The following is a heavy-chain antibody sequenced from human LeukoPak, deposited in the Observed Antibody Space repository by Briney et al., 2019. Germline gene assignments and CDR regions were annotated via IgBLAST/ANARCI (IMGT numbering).Heavy chain of an antibody. V-gene: IGHV4-39*01. Sequence: SETLSLTCTVSGGSISSSSYYWGWIRQPPGKGLEWIGSIYYSGSTYYNPSLKSRVTISVDTSKNQFSLKLSSVTAADTAVYYCATDYGDASAVSFDIWGQGTMVTVSA. CDR2: IYYSGST. CDR1: GGSISSSSYY. J-gene: IGHJ3*02. CDR3: ATDYGDASAVSFDI. D-gene: IGHD4-17*01.